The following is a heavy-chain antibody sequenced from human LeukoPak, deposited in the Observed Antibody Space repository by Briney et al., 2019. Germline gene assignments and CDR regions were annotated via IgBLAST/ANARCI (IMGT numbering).Heavy chain of an antibody. CDR1: GFTFHDYG. D-gene: IGHD4-17*01. CDR2: INWNGDSI. CDR3: AGRSDDYVKPSYYYYYMDV. Sequence: PGGFLRLSCAASGFTFHDYGMSWVRQAPGKGLEWVSGINWNGDSIGYADSVKGRFTISRDNAKNSLYLQMNSLRAEDTALDYCAGRSDDYVKPSYYYYYMDVWGKGTTVTVSS. V-gene: IGHV3-20*04. J-gene: IGHJ6*03.